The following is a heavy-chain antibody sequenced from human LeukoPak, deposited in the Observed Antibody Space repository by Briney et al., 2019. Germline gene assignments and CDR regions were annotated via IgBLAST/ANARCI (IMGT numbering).Heavy chain of an antibody. Sequence: PSETLSLTCTVSGGSISSYYWSWIRQPPGKGLEWIGYIHYSGSTNYNPSLKSRVTISVDTSKNQFSLKLSSVTAADTAVYYCARATALGVDAFDIWGQGTMVTVSS. CDR3: ARATALGVDAFDI. CDR1: GGSISSYY. V-gene: IGHV4-59*01. J-gene: IGHJ3*02. D-gene: IGHD3-10*01. CDR2: IHYSGST.